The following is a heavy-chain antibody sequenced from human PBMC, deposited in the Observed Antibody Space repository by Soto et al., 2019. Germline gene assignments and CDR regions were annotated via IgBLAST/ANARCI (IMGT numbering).Heavy chain of an antibody. Sequence: QVQLHESGPGLVEPSETLSLTCAVSGVSITSSNFYSWVRQSPGKGLEWIGEIHHSGITNFNPSLKSRVILSADKSKNQMSLKLNSVTAADTAVYYCAHSPGWYFLDYWGQGTLVTVSS. CDR3: AHSPGWYFLDY. V-gene: IGHV4-4*02. CDR2: IHHSGIT. J-gene: IGHJ4*02. CDR1: GVSITSSNF. D-gene: IGHD6-13*01.